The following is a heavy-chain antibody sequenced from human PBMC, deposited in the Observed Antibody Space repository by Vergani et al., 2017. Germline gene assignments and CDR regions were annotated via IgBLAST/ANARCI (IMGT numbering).Heavy chain of an antibody. Sequence: EVQLVESGGGLVQPGRSLRLSCTASGFTFGDYAMSWVRQAPGKGLEWVGFIRSKAYGGTTEYAASVKGRFTISRDDSKSIAYLQMNSLKTEDTAVYYCARMSYGSGVYYYYYGRDVWGQG. CDR2: IRSKAYGGTT. J-gene: IGHJ6*02. CDR3: ARMSYGSGVYYYYYGRDV. V-gene: IGHV3-49*04. D-gene: IGHD3-10*01. CDR1: GFTFGDYA.